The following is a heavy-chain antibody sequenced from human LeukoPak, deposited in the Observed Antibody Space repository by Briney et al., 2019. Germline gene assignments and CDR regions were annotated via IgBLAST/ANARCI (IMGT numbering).Heavy chain of an antibody. D-gene: IGHD6-13*01. CDR3: ASAAGPFDH. V-gene: IGHV3-53*01. CDR1: GFTVSNNY. CDR2: IYSGGST. J-gene: IGHJ4*02. Sequence: GGSLRLSCAASGFTVSNNYMSWVRQAPGKGLEWVSVIYSGGSTYYADSVKGRFTIPRDNSKNTLYLQMNTLRADDTAVYFCASAAGPFDHWGQGTLVTVSS.